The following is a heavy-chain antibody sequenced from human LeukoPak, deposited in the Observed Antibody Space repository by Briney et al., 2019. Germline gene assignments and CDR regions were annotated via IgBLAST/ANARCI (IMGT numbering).Heavy chain of an antibody. Sequence: SETLSLTCSASGGSISSGDYYWSWLRPPPGKGLECLGYIYYSGSTYYNPSRKSRVARAGDTSKNQISLSLSSVTAADTALYFCARVGGHTYYDTLTGLMRWFDPWGQGTLVTVSS. J-gene: IGHJ5*02. V-gene: IGHV4-30-4*01. CDR2: IYYSGST. D-gene: IGHD3-9*01. CDR3: ARVGGHTYYDTLTGLMRWFDP. CDR1: GGSISSGDYY.